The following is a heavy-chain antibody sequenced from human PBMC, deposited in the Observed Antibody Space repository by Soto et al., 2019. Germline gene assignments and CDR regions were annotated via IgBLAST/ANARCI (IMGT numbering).Heavy chain of an antibody. J-gene: IGHJ6*02. Sequence: EASVKVSCKASGGTFSSYAISWVRQAPGQGLEWMGGIIPIFGTANYAQKFQGRVTITADESTSTAYMELSSLRSEDTAVYYCASKLAAATNYYYYGMDAWGQGTTVTVSS. CDR3: ASKLAAATNYYYYGMDA. CDR2: IIPIFGTA. CDR1: GGTFSSYA. D-gene: IGHD6-6*01. V-gene: IGHV1-69*13.